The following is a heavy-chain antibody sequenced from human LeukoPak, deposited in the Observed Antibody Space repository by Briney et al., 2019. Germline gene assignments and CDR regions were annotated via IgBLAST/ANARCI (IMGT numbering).Heavy chain of an antibody. Sequence: SETLSLTCAVYGGSFSGYYWSWIRQPPGKGLEWIGEINHSGSTNYNPSLKSRVTISVDTSKNQFSPKLSSVTAADTAVYYCARQGYCSSTSCHYYYYYMDVWGKGTTVTVSS. CDR1: GGSFSGYY. CDR3: ARQGYCSSTSCHYYYYYMDV. D-gene: IGHD2-2*01. J-gene: IGHJ6*03. V-gene: IGHV4-34*01. CDR2: INHSGST.